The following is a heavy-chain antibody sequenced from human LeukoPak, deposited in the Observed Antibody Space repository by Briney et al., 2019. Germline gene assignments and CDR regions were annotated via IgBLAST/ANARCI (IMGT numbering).Heavy chain of an antibody. J-gene: IGHJ6*02. D-gene: IGHD4-17*01. CDR3: AREGYGGNSDVEYYYYGMDV. CDR2: IWYDGSNK. Sequence: GGSLRVSCAASGFTFDDYAMHWVRQAPGNGLEWVAVIWYDGSNKYYADSVKGRFTISRDNSKNTLYLQMNSLRAEDTAVYYCAREGYGGNSDVEYYYYGMDVWGQGTTVTVSS. CDR1: GFTFDDYA. V-gene: IGHV3-33*08.